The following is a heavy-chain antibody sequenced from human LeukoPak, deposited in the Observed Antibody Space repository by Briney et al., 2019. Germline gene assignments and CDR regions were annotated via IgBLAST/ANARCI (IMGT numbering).Heavy chain of an antibody. CDR3: AREGSGWYYGY. CDR2: IYSGGST. Sequence: GGSLRLSCAASGFTVSSNYMSWVRQAPGKGLEWVSDIYSGGSTYDADSVKGRFTISRDNSKNTLYLQMNSLRAEDTAVYYCAREGSGWYYGYWGQGTLVPVSS. V-gene: IGHV3-53*05. J-gene: IGHJ4*02. D-gene: IGHD6-19*01. CDR1: GFTVSSNY.